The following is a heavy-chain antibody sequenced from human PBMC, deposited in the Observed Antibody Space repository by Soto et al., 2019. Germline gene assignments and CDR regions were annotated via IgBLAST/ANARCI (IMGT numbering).Heavy chain of an antibody. V-gene: IGHV3-11*05. CDR2: ISSSRSYT. J-gene: IGHJ3*02. CDR3: ARDADILTGSDAFDI. Sequence: QVQLVESGGGLVKPGGSLRLSCAASGLTFSDYYMSRIRQAPGKGLEWVSYISSSRSYTNYADSVKGRFTISRDNAKNSLYLQMNSLRAEDTAVYYCARDADILTGSDAFDIWGQGTMVTVSS. D-gene: IGHD3-9*01. CDR1: GLTFSDYY.